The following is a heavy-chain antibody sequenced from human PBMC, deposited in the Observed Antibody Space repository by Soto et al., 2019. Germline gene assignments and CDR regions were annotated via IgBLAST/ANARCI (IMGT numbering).Heavy chain of an antibody. Sequence: GGSLRLSCAASRFTFSTYSMNWVRQAPGKGLEWVSSISSASSYIYYADSVKGRFTISRDNAKNSLYLQMNSLRADDTAVYYCARAYDYVWGSYRLDAFDIWGQGTMVTV. CDR2: ISSASSYI. CDR1: RFTFSTYS. D-gene: IGHD3-16*02. V-gene: IGHV3-21*01. J-gene: IGHJ3*02. CDR3: ARAYDYVWGSYRLDAFDI.